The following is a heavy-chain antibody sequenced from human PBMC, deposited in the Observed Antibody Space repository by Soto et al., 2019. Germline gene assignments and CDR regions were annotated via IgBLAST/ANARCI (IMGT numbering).Heavy chain of an antibody. J-gene: IGHJ6*02. CDR2: IYWDDDK. CDR1: GFSLSTSGVG. CDR3: AHSLYYYYGMDV. Sequence: QITLKESGPTLVKPTQTLTLTCTFSGFSLSTSGVGVGWIRQPPGKALEWLALIYWDDDKRYSPSLKSRLTIXKXXSKNQVVLTMTNMDPVDTATYYCAHSLYYYYGMDVWGQGTTVTVSS. V-gene: IGHV2-5*02.